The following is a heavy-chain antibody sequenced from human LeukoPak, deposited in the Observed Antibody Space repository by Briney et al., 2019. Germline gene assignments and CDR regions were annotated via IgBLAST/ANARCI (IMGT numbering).Heavy chain of an antibody. J-gene: IGHJ4*02. V-gene: IGHV3-30*03. Sequence: GRSLRLSCAASGFTFSSYGMHWVRQAPGKGLEWVAVISSGGSNKYYADSVKGRFTISRDNSKNTLFLQMNSLSAEDTAVYYCAPDPYDSSGSNYWGQGILVTVSS. CDR1: GFTFSSYG. CDR2: ISSGGSNK. D-gene: IGHD3-22*01. CDR3: APDPYDSSGSNY.